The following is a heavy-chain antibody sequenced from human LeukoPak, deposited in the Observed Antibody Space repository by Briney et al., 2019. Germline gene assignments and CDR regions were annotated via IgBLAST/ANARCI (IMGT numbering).Heavy chain of an antibody. CDR2: ISWNSGSI. CDR3: AKGQWQWLGNWFDP. V-gene: IGHV3-9*01. J-gene: IGHJ5*02. CDR1: GFTFDDYA. D-gene: IGHD6-19*01. Sequence: GGSLRLSCAASGFTFDDYAIYWVRQAPGKGLEWVSGISWNSGSINYADSVKGRFTISRDNAKNSLYLQMNSLRAEDTALSYCAKGQWQWLGNWFDPWGQGTLVTVSS.